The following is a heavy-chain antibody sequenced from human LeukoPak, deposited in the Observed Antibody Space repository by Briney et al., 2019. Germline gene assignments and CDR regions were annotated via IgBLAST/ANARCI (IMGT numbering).Heavy chain of an antibody. D-gene: IGHD3-3*01. CDR3: ARGSVLRFLEWLLTAVHGPDWFDP. V-gene: IGHV4-39*01. Sequence: SETLSLTCTVSAGSISSSSYYWGWIRQPPGKGLEWIGSIYYSGSTYYNPSLKSRVTISVDTSKNQFSLKLSSVTAADTAVYYCARGSVLRFLEWLLTAVHGPDWFDPWGQGTLVTVSS. CDR1: AGSISSSSYY. CDR2: IYYSGST. J-gene: IGHJ5*02.